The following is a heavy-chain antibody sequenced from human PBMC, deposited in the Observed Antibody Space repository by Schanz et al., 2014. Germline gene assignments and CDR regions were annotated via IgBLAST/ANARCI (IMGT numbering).Heavy chain of an antibody. Sequence: EVQLVESGGGLIQPGGSLRLSCAVSGFTVNTNYMSWVRQAPGKGLEWISSMYINSGSTQYADSVKGRFIISRDSSKSPLYPKMNGLRADDTAVYYCARAPPLVRGIAGWFGPWGQGTLVTVSS. CDR3: ARAPPLVRGIAGWFGP. V-gene: IGHV3-53*01. CDR2: MYINSGST. CDR1: GFTVNTNY. J-gene: IGHJ5*02. D-gene: IGHD3-10*01.